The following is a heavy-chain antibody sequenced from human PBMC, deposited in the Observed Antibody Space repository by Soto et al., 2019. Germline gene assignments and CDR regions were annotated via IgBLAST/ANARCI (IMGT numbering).Heavy chain of an antibody. CDR1: GGTLSTYA. J-gene: IGHJ4*02. Sequence: GASVKVSCKAPGGTLSTYAISWVRQSPGQGLEWMGGIIPMFGTANYAQRFQDRVTITADESTNTVYMELSSLRSEDTAVYYCAKDPNWGSLYYFDYWGQGTLVTVSS. V-gene: IGHV1-69*13. CDR2: IIPMFGTA. CDR3: AKDPNWGSLYYFDY. D-gene: IGHD7-27*01.